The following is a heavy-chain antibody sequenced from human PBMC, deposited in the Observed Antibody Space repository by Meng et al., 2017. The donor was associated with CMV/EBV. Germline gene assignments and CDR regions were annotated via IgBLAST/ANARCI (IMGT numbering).Heavy chain of an antibody. CDR1: GGTFSSYA. Sequence: SVKVSCKAAGGTFSSYAISWVRQAPGQGLEWMGGIIPIFGTANYAQKFQGRVTITTDESTSTAYMELSSLRSEDTAVYYCARGGFRNYYDSSGYTIDAFDIWGQGTMVTVSS. V-gene: IGHV1-69*05. CDR2: IIPIFGTA. J-gene: IGHJ3*02. D-gene: IGHD3-22*01. CDR3: ARGGFRNYYDSSGYTIDAFDI.